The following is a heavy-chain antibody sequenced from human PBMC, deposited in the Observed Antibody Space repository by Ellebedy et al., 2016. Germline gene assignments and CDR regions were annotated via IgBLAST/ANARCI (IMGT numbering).Heavy chain of an antibody. V-gene: IGHV4-30-4*01. Sequence: SETLSLXCTVSGGSISSGDGYWSWIRQPPGKGLEWIAYIHYTGKSDHNPSLKGRLTASADTSKNQFSLRLYSVTAADTAVYFCARFTAADYFEYWGRGTLVTVSS. D-gene: IGHD6-13*01. CDR3: ARFTAADYFEY. CDR1: GGSISSGDGY. CDR2: IHYTGKS. J-gene: IGHJ4*02.